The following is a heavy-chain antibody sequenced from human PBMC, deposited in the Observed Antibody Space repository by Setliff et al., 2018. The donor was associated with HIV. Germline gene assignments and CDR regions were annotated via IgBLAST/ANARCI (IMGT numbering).Heavy chain of an antibody. CDR2: IYYSGRT. V-gene: IGHV4-61*02. Sequence: PSETLSLTCTVSGGSISSGSYYWSWIRQPAGEGLEWIGSIYYSGRTDYNPSLKSRVTISGDTSKNQFSLKLSSVTAADTAVYYCARDRRGYYYGSGSCYMDVWGTGTTVTVSS. CDR1: GGSISSGSYY. D-gene: IGHD3-10*01. CDR3: ARDRRGYYYGSGSCYMDV. J-gene: IGHJ6*03.